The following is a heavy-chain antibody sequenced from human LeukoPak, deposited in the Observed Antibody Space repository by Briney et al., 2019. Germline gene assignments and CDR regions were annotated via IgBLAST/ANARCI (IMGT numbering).Heavy chain of an antibody. CDR1: GFTFSSYG. V-gene: IGHV3-30*18. D-gene: IGHD6-13*01. J-gene: IGHJ4*02. Sequence: PGRSLRLSCAASGFTFSSYGMHWVRQAPGKGLEWVAVISYDGSNKYYADSVKGRFTISRDNSNNTLYLQMNCLRAEDTAVYYCAKDPSPSYSSSWYGSPGYWGQGTLVTVSS. CDR2: ISYDGSNK. CDR3: AKDPSPSYSSSWYGSPGY.